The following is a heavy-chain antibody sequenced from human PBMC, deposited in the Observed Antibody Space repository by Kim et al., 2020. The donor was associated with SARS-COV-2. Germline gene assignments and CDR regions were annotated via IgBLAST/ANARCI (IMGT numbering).Heavy chain of an antibody. D-gene: IGHD2-21*01. Sequence: ASVKFSCKASGYTFTSYDINWVRHATGQGLEWMGWMNPNSGNTGYAQKFQGRVTMTRNTSIRTAYMELSSLRSEDTAVYYCARGHLKSIVVVIAPRPYYYYMDIWGKGTTVTVSS. J-gene: IGHJ6*03. CDR2: MNPNSGNT. CDR1: GYTFTSYD. V-gene: IGHV1-8*01. CDR3: ARGHLKSIVVVIAPRPYYYYMDI.